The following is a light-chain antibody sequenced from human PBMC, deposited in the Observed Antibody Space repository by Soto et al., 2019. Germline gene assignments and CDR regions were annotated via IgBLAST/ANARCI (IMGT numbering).Light chain of an antibody. V-gene: IGKV3-11*01. CDR3: QQRSNWPPIT. J-gene: IGKJ5*01. CDR2: GAS. Sequence: EIVMTQSPATLSVSPGERATLSWRSSQSVSSNLAWYQQKPGQAPRLLIYGASTRATGIPARFSGSGSGTDFTLTISSLEPEDFAVYYCQQRSNWPPITFGQGTRLEI. CDR1: QSVSSN.